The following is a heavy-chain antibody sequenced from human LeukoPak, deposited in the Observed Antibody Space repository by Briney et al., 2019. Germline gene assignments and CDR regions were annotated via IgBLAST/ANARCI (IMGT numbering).Heavy chain of an antibody. CDR1: GGTFSSYT. V-gene: IGHV1-69*02. CDR2: IIPILGIA. CDR3: AGGTYYYDSSGSWFDP. Sequence: SVKVSCKASGGTFSSYTISWVRQAPGQGLEWMGRIIPILGIANYAQEFQGRVTITADKSTSTAYMELSSLRSEDTAVYYCAGGTYYYDSSGSWFDPWGQGTLVTVSS. J-gene: IGHJ5*02. D-gene: IGHD3-22*01.